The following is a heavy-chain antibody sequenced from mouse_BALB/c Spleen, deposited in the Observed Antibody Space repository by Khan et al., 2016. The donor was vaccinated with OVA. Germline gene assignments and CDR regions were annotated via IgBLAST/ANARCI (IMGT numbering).Heavy chain of an antibody. CDR3: ASNWARGYYFDY. CDR2: ISYSGST. J-gene: IGHJ2*01. V-gene: IGHV3-2*02. CDR1: GYSITSDYA. D-gene: IGHD4-1*01. Sequence: VQLQESGPGLVKPSQSLSLTCTVTGYSITSDYAWNWIRQFPGNKLEWMGYISYSGSTSYNPSLKSRIPITRDPSKNQFFLQLNSVTTEDTATYYCASNWARGYYFDYWGQGTTLTVSS.